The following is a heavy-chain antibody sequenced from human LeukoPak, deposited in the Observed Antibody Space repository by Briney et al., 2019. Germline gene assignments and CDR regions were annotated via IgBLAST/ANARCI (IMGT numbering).Heavy chain of an antibody. CDR1: GDSIRNSVYY. Sequence: PSETLSLTCTVSGDSIRNSVYYWGWIRQPPGKGLEWIGSIYYSGSTYYNPSLKSRVTISVDTSKNQFSLKLSSVTAADTAVYYCARLSCGDYSCYFDHWGQGTLVTVSS. D-gene: IGHD4-17*01. CDR3: ARLSCGDYSCYFDH. J-gene: IGHJ4*02. V-gene: IGHV4-39*01. CDR2: IYYSGST.